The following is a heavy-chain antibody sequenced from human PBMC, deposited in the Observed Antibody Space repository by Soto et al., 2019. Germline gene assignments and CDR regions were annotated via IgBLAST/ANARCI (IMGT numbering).Heavy chain of an antibody. J-gene: IGHJ4*02. CDR3: ARRNVNDSSGYSSDY. CDR1: GSTFSSYA. Sequence: QVQLVQSGAEVKKPGSSVKVSCKASGSTFSSYAISWVRQAPGQGLEWMGRIIPVLGIANYAQMFQGRVTITADKSTSTAYMELSSLRSEDTAVYYCARRNVNDSSGYSSDYWGQGTLVTVSS. CDR2: IIPVLGIA. V-gene: IGHV1-69*02. D-gene: IGHD3-22*01.